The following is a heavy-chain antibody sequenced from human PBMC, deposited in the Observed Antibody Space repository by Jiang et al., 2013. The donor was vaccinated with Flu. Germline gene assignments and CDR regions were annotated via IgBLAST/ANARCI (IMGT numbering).Heavy chain of an antibody. CDR2: ISFELDNT. V-gene: IGHV3-30*03. CDR3: ATHTIMGSY. J-gene: IGHJ4*02. CDR1: EFGFSNYI. D-gene: IGHD3-10*01. Sequence: GGSLRLSCEASEFGFSNYIVHWVRQAPGKGLEWVAVISFELDNTFYAESVKGRFTISRDSSKSSVFLQMDALKPEDTATYYCATHTIMGSYWGQGTLVSVSS.